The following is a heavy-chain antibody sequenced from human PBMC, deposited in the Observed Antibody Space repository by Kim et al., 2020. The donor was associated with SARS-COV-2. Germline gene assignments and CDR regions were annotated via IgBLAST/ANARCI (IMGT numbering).Heavy chain of an antibody. J-gene: IGHJ4*02. CDR1: GYSISSGYY. CDR3: ASPADCSGGSCYLGY. CDR2: IYHSGST. V-gene: IGHV4-38-2*02. Sequence: LETLSLTCTVSGYSISSGYYWGWIRQPPGKGLEWIGSIYHSGSTYYNPSLKSRVTISVDTSKNQFSLKLSSVTAADTAVYYCASPADCSGGSCYLGYWGQGTLVTVSS. D-gene: IGHD2-15*01.